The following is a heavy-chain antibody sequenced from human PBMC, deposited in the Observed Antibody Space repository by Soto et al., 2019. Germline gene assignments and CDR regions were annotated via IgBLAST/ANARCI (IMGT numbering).Heavy chain of an antibody. V-gene: IGHV3-7*01. Sequence: GGSLRLSCVASGFTFSICWMNWVRQAPGKGLEWVANIKQDGSEKYYVDSVKGRFTISRDNAKNSLYLQMNNLRAEDTAVYYCARDRYNWNHNYMDIWGKGTTVTVSS. CDR2: IKQDGSEK. J-gene: IGHJ6*03. D-gene: IGHD1-20*01. CDR1: GFTFSICW. CDR3: ARDRYNWNHNYMDI.